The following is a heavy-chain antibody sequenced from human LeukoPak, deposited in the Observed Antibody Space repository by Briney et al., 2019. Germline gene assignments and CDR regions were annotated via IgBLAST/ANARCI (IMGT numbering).Heavy chain of an antibody. CDR1: GGSISSSSYY. D-gene: IGHD3-22*01. J-gene: IGHJ5*02. CDR2: IYYSGST. Sequence: SETLSLTCTVSGGSISSSSYYWGWIRQPPGKGLEWIGSIYYSGSTYYNPSLKSRVTISVDTSKNQFSLKLSSVTAADTAVYYCARLSGRYYYDSSGFYDPNWFDPWGQGTLVTVSS. V-gene: IGHV4-39*01. CDR3: ARLSGRYYYDSSGFYDPNWFDP.